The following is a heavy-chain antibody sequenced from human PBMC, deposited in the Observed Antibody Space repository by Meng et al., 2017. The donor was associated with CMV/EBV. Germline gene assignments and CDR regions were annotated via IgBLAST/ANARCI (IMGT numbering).Heavy chain of an antibody. D-gene: IGHD3-3*01. CDR1: GFTFSSYS. CDR2: ISSSSSYI. V-gene: IGHV3-21*01. Sequence: GGSLRLSCAASGFTFSSYSMNWVRQAPGKGLEWVSSISSSSSYIYYADSVKGRFTISRDNAKNSLYLQMNSLRAEDTAVYYRARESVRWSGYYNDGMDVWGQGTTVTVSS. CDR3: ARESVRWSGYYNDGMDV. J-gene: IGHJ6*02.